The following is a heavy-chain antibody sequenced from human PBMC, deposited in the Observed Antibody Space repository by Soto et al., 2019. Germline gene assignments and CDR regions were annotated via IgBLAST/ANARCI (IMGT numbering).Heavy chain of an antibody. J-gene: IGHJ2*01. Sequence: ASVKVSCKASGYTFTSYGISWVRQAPGQGLEWMGWISAYNGNTNYAQKLQGRVTMTTDTPTSTAYMELRSLRSDDTAVYYSARAYCGGDCYRGYFDLWGRGTLVTVSS. CDR1: GYTFTSYG. V-gene: IGHV1-18*04. CDR2: ISAYNGNT. CDR3: ARAYCGGDCYRGYFDL. D-gene: IGHD2-21*02.